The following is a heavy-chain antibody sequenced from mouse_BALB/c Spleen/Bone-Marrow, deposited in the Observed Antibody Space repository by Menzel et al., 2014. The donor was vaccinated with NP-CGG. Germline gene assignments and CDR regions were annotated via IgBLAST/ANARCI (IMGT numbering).Heavy chain of an antibody. CDR1: GYTFTSYW. CDR3: TRYGNSHYYAVDY. J-gene: IGHJ4*01. Sequence: QVQLQQSGAELVRPGASVKLSCRASGYTFTSYWINWVKQRPGQGLEWIGNIYPSDTYTNYNQRFKDKATLTVDKSSSTAYMQLSSPTSEDSAVYYCTRYGNSHYYAVDYWGQGTSVTASS. CDR2: IYPSDTYT. D-gene: IGHD1-1*01. V-gene: IGHV1-69*02.